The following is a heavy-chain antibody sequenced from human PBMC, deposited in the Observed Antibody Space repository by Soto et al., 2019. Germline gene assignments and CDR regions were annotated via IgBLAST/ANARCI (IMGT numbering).Heavy chain of an antibody. V-gene: IGHV1-2*04. D-gene: IGHD6-13*01. CDR1: GYTFTGYY. CDR2: IDPNSGGT. CDR3: ARLPLGQQHYGMDV. Sequence: ASVKVSCKASGYTFTGYYMHWVRQAPGQGLEWMGWIDPNSGGTNYAQKFQGWVTVTRDTSISTAYMELSRLRSDDTAVYYCARLPLGQQHYGMDVWGQGTTVTVSS. J-gene: IGHJ6*02.